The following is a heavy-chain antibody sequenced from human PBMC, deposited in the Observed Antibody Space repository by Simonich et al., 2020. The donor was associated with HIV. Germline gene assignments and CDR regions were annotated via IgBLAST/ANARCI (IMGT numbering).Heavy chain of an antibody. CDR1: GGSFSGYY. Sequence: QVQLQQWGAGLLKPSETLSLPCAVYGGSFSGYYWSWIRQPPGKGLEWIGKINQSGSTNSNPSLKSRVTISVDTSKNQFSLKLSSVTAADTAVYYCARGFYQRLYYFDYWGQGTLVTVSS. D-gene: IGHD2-2*01. V-gene: IGHV4-34*01. J-gene: IGHJ4*02. CDR2: INQSGST. CDR3: ARGFYQRLYYFDY.